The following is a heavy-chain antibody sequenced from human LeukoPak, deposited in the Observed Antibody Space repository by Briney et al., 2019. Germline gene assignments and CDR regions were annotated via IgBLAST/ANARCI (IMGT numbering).Heavy chain of an antibody. J-gene: IGHJ4*02. D-gene: IGHD3-22*01. V-gene: IGHV4-39*01. CDR1: GGSISSSSYY. CDR2: IYYSGST. CDR3: ARLYYDSSGYSYYFDY. Sequence: SEXLSLTCTVSGGSISSSSYYWGWIRQPPGKGLEWIGSIYYSGSTYYNPSLKSRVTISVDTSKNQFSLKLSFVTAADTAVYYCARLYYDSSGYSYYFDYWGQGTLVTVSS.